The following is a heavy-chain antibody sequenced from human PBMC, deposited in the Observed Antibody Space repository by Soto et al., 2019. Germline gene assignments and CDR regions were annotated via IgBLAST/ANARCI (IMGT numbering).Heavy chain of an antibody. D-gene: IGHD3-22*01. CDR1: GFTFSSSA. CDR3: AKNRDGYYYSYLAY. V-gene: IGHV3-23*01. J-gene: IGHJ4*02. Sequence: GGSLRLSCAASGFTFSSSAMSWVRQAPGKGLEWVSAISGSGASTYYADSVKGRFTISRDNSKNTLYLQMNSLRADDTAVYYCAKNRDGYYYSYLAYWGQGTLVTVSS. CDR2: ISGSGAST.